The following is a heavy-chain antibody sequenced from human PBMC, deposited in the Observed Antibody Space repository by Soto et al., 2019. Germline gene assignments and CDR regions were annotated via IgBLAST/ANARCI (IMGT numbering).Heavy chain of an antibody. V-gene: IGHV1-69*13. CDR3: ARSPWGSYRYSDWFDP. CDR2: IIPIFGTA. Sequence: GASVKVSFKASGGTFSSYAISWVRQAPGQGLEWMGGIIPIFGTANYAQKFQGRVTITADESTSTAYMELSSLRSEDTAVYYCARSPWGSYRYSDWFDPWGQGTLVTVS. J-gene: IGHJ5*02. CDR1: GGTFSSYA. D-gene: IGHD3-16*02.